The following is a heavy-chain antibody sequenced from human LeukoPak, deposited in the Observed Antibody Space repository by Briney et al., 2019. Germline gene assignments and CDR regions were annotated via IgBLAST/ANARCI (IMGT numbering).Heavy chain of an antibody. V-gene: IGHV3-66*01. CDR2: IYSGGST. CDR3: AVTYCYDSSGYC. J-gene: IGHJ4*02. D-gene: IGHD3-22*01. CDR1: GFIFKRNY. Sequence: GGSLRLSCAACGFIFKRNYMSWVRQAPGKGLEWVSVIYSGGSTYYADSVKGRFTISRDNSKNTLYLQMNSLIAEDTAVYYCAVTYCYDSSGYCWGQGTLVTVSS.